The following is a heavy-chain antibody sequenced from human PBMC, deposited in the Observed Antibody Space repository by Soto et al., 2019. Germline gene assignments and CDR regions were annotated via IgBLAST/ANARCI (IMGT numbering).Heavy chain of an antibody. J-gene: IGHJ6*02. D-gene: IGHD3-3*02. CDR2: IMPIFRTP. V-gene: IGHV1-69*12. CDR3: ARDDGRPQLGGNYYYILDV. Sequence: QVQLEQSGAEVKKPGSSVKVSCKASGGTFRNSAISWVRQAPGQGLEWMGGIMPIFRTPDYAQKFQGRVTITADEPTSTAYMELSGLRSDDTAVYYCARDDGRPQLGGNYYYILDVWGHGTTVTVSS. CDR1: GGTFRNSA.